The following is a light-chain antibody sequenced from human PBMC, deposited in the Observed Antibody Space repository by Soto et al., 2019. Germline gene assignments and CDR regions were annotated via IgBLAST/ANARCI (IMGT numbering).Light chain of an antibody. CDR2: ASS. J-gene: IGKJ5*01. Sequence: DIQMTQSPSSLSASVGDTVTITCRTSQTIGRLLSWLQDTPGQAPRLLMYASSVLQSGVPSRFSGSGSGTEFSLTITALQAEDSATYYCQQSSRTPITFGQGTRLVI. V-gene: IGKV1-39*01. CDR3: QQSSRTPIT. CDR1: QTIGRL.